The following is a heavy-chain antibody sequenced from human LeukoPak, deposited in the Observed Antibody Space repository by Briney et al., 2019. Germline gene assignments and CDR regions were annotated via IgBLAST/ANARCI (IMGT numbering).Heavy chain of an antibody. CDR1: GGTFSSYA. V-gene: IGHV1-69*04. J-gene: IGHJ4*02. D-gene: IGHD3-16*01. CDR2: IIPILGIA. Sequence: GSSVKVSCKASGGTFSSYAISWVRQAPGQGLEWMGRIIPILGIANYAQKFQGRVTITADKSTSTAYMELSSLRSEDTAVYYCARDGVGVGYFDYWGQGTLVTVSS. CDR3: ARDGVGVGYFDY.